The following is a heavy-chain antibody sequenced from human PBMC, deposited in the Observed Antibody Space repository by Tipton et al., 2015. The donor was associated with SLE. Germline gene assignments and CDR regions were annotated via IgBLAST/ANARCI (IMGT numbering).Heavy chain of an antibody. J-gene: IGHJ4*02. CDR2: IYYSGST. Sequence: LRLSCTVSGGSISSTTYYWGWIRQPPGKGLEWIGSIYYSGSTYYNPSLKSRVTISVDTSKNQFSLKLSSVTAADTAVYYCARGDSNGYFAYWGQGTLVTVSS. CDR3: ARGDSNGYFAY. CDR1: GGSISSTTYY. D-gene: IGHD3-22*01. V-gene: IGHV4-39*07.